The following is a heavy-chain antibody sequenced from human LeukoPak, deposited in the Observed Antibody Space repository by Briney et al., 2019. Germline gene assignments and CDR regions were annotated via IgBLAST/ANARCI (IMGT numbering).Heavy chain of an antibody. J-gene: IGHJ4*02. D-gene: IGHD1-26*01. V-gene: IGHV4-4*09. CDR3: ARLRVSGSYLYYFDY. Sequence: SETLSLTCTVSNGSISNYHWGWVRQPAGKGLEWIGYILTSGTTNYNPSLKSRLTISVDTSKNQFTLKLSSVTAADTAAYYCARLRVSGSYLYYFDYWGQGTLVSVSS. CDR2: ILTSGTT. CDR1: NGSISNYH.